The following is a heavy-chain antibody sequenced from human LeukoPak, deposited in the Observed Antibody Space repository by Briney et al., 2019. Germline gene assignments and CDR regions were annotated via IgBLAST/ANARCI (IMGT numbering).Heavy chain of an antibody. Sequence: GRSLRLSCAGSGFTFKNYGVHWVRQPPGKGLGWVAGISYDGGHIYYGDSVKGRFTISRDNSKNTVYVEMNSLRAEDTAVYYCAKGCSSTSCAIEFDYWGQGTLVTVSS. V-gene: IGHV3-30*18. CDR3: AKGCSSTSCAIEFDY. D-gene: IGHD2-2*01. J-gene: IGHJ4*02. CDR1: GFTFKNYG. CDR2: ISYDGGHI.